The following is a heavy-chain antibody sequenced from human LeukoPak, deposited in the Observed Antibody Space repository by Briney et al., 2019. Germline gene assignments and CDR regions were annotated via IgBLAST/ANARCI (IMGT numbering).Heavy chain of an antibody. V-gene: IGHV3-30*04. CDR3: ARAPSYDILTGYYPA. Sequence: PGGSLRLSCAASGFTFSSYAMHWVRQAPGKGLEWVAVISYDGSNKYYADSVKGRFTISRDNSKNTLYLQMNSLRAEDTAVCYCARAPSYDILTGYYPAWGQGTLVTVSS. CDR2: ISYDGSNK. CDR1: GFTFSSYA. D-gene: IGHD3-9*01. J-gene: IGHJ5*02.